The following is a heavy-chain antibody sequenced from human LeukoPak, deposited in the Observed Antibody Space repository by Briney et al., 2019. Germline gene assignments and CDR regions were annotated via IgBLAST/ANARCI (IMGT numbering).Heavy chain of an antibody. Sequence: SETLSLTCTVSGGSISSSGYYWGWIRQPPGKGLEWIGSIYYSGSTYYNPSLKSRVTISVDTSKNQFSLKLSFVTAADTAVYYCARMIPPYPRTIFGVGPADYWGQGTLVTVSS. CDR2: IYYSGST. CDR1: GGSISSSGYY. CDR3: ARMIPPYPRTIFGVGPADY. J-gene: IGHJ4*02. D-gene: IGHD3-3*01. V-gene: IGHV4-39*01.